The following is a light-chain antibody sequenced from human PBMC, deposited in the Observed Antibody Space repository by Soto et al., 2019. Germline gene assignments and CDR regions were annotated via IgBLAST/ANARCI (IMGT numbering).Light chain of an antibody. CDR2: AAS. Sequence: DIQMTQSPSSLSASVGDRVTITCRASQRISTYLNWYQQKPGKDPRLVLYAASNLQSGVPSRFSGSGSRAEFTLNISGLQPEYFATYYCQQSYSPPGTFGQGTKVEIQ. CDR3: QQSYSPPGT. CDR1: QRISTY. V-gene: IGKV1-39*01. J-gene: IGKJ1*01.